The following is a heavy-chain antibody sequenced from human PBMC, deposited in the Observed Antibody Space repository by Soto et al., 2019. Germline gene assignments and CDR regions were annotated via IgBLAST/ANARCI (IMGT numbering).Heavy chain of an antibody. Sequence: QLQLQESGSGLVKPSQTLSLTCAVSGGCISGGYYSWSWIRQPPGKGLEWIGFIYNSGSTYYNSSLKSRVTISVDRSKNHFFLNLTSVTSADTAVYFCATYRKFFQIWGQGTKVTVSS. CDR2: IYNSGST. J-gene: IGHJ3*02. CDR3: ATYRKFFQI. V-gene: IGHV4-30-2*01. CDR1: GGCISGGYYS.